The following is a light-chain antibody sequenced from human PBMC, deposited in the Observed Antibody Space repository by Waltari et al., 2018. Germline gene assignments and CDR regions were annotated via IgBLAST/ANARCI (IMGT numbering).Light chain of an antibody. CDR1: SSDVGGYNF. Sequence: QSALTQPASVSGSPGQSITISCTGTSSDVGGYNFVSWYQQHPGKAPNLIIYEVHNRPSGVSNRFSGSKSGNTASLTISGLQAEDEADYYCNSYASSTTQVFGTGTKVVVL. CDR3: NSYASSTTQV. V-gene: IGLV2-14*01. CDR2: EVH. J-gene: IGLJ1*01.